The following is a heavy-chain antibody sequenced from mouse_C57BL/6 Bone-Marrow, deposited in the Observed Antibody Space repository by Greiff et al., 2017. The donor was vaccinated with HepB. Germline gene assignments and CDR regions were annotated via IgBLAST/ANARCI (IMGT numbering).Heavy chain of an antibody. CDR2: ISDGGSYT. V-gene: IGHV5-4*01. CDR3: ARESSGYRGY. CDR1: GFTFSSYA. D-gene: IGHD3-2*02. J-gene: IGHJ2*01. Sequence: DVKLVESGGGLVKPGGSLKLSCAASGFTFSSYAMSWVRQTPEKRLEWVATISDGGSYTYYPDNVKGRFTISRDNAKNNLYLQMSHLKSEDTAMYYCARESSGYRGYWGQGTTLTVSS.